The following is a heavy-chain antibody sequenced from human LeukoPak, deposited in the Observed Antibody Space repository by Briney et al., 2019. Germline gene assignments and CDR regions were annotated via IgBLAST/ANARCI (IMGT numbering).Heavy chain of an antibody. J-gene: IGHJ4*02. Sequence: PGRSLRLSCAASGFTFSSYAMHWVRQAPGKGLEWVAVISYDGSNKYYADSVKGRFTISRDNSKNTLYLQMNSLRAEDTAVYYCASSKIGYSYGNFDYWGQGTLVTVSS. CDR2: ISYDGSNK. CDR1: GFTFSSYA. CDR3: ASSKIGYSYGNFDY. D-gene: IGHD5-18*01. V-gene: IGHV3-30-3*01.